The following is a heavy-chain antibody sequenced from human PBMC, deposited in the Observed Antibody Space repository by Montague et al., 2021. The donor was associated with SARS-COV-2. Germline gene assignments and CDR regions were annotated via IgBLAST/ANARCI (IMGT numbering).Heavy chain of an antibody. V-gene: IGHV4-59*01. CDR1: GGSISSYS. J-gene: IGHJ6*02. CDR3: ARDTGEYCSGGSCLYGMDV. CDR2: IYYSGST. D-gene: IGHD2-15*01. Sequence: SETLSLTCTVAGGSISSYSWSWIRQHPGKGREWIGYIYYSGSTNYNTSLKSRVTISVDTSKNQFSLKLSSVTAADTAVYYCARDTGEYCSGGSCLYGMDVWGQGTTVTVSS.